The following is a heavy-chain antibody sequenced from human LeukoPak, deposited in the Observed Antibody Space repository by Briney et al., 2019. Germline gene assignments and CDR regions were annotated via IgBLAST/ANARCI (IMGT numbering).Heavy chain of an antibody. J-gene: IGHJ4*02. CDR2: IRYDGSNK. CDR3: AKDLEQWLVGYYFDY. V-gene: IGHV3-30*02. D-gene: IGHD6-19*01. CDR1: GFTFSSYG. Sequence: PGGSLRLSCAASGFTFSSYGMHWVRQAPGKGLEWVAFIRYDGSNKYYADSVKGRFTISRDNSKNTLYLQMNSLRAEDTAVYYCAKDLEQWLVGYYFDYWGQGTLVTVSS.